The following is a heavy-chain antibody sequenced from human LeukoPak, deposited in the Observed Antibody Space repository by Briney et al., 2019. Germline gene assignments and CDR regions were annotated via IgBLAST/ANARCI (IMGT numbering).Heavy chain of an antibody. V-gene: IGHV4-59*01. D-gene: IGHD4-23*01. CDR2: IYDSGST. CDR1: GGSISTYY. J-gene: IGHJ4*02. Sequence: SETLSLTCTVSGGSISTYYWNWIRQPPGRGLEWIGYIYDSGSTNYNPSLKSRVTISLDTSRNEFSLKLSSVTAADTAVYYCARVIDYGGDFDYWGQGTLVTVSS. CDR3: ARVIDYGGDFDY.